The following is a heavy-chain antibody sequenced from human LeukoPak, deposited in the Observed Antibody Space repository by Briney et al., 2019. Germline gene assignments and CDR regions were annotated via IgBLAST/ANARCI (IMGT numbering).Heavy chain of an antibody. D-gene: IGHD3-10*01. CDR2: ISSSGSTI. V-gene: IGHV3-11*01. CDR1: GFTFSDYY. J-gene: IGHJ4*02. Sequence: GGSLRLSCAASGFTFSDYYMSWIRQAPGKGLEWVSYISSSGSTIYYADSVKGRFTISRDNAKNSLYLQMNSLRAEDTAVYYCARSRWFGEVEWGFVDYWGQGTLVTVSS. CDR3: ARSRWFGEVEWGFVDY.